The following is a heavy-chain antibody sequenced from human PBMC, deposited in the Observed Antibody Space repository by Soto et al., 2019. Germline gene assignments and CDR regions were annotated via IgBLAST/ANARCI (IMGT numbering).Heavy chain of an antibody. D-gene: IGHD6-19*01. V-gene: IGHV3-23*01. J-gene: IGHJ5*02. Sequence: GGSLSLSCAASGFPFNKYAMTWVRQAPGKGLEWVSSLSGSGGTTYHAASVKGRFAISRDNSKNTLYLQMNSLRAEDTAVYYCAKDRSIAVDDTFRWLDPWGQGTLVTVSS. CDR3: AKDRSIAVDDTFRWLDP. CDR1: GFPFNKYA. CDR2: LSGSGGTT.